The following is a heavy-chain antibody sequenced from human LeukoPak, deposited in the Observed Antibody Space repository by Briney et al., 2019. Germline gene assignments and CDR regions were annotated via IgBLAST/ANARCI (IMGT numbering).Heavy chain of an antibody. J-gene: IGHJ4*02. D-gene: IGHD3-22*01. V-gene: IGHV3-23*01. CDR3: AKTISDLNYYDSSGYYYYFDY. CDR1: GFTFSSYA. Sequence: GGSLRLSCAASGFTFSSYAMSWVRQAPGKGLEWVSAISGSGGSTYYADSVKGRFTISRDNSKNTLYLQMNSLRAEDTAVYYCAKTISDLNYYDSSGYYYYFDYWGQGTLVTVSS. CDR2: ISGSGGST.